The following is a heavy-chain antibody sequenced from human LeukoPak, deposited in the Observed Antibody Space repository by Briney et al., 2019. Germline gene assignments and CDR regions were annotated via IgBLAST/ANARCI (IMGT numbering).Heavy chain of an antibody. Sequence: EASVKVSCKASGYTFTGYYMHWVRQAPGQGLEWMGWINPNSGDTNYAQKFQGRVTMTRDTSISTAYMELSRLRSDDTAVYYCARELSDDFWSGYYYQYFDYWGQGTLVTVSS. CDR2: INPNSGDT. V-gene: IGHV1-2*02. D-gene: IGHD3-3*01. CDR1: GYTFTGYY. CDR3: ARELSDDFWSGYYYQYFDY. J-gene: IGHJ4*02.